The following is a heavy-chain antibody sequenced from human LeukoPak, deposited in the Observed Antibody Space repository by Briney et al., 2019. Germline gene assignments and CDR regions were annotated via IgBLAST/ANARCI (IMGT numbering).Heavy chain of an antibody. D-gene: IGHD7-27*01. CDR1: GGPFSGYY. CDR3: ASLTGIPGD. Sequence: PSETLSLTCAVYGGPFSGYYWSWIRQPPGKGLEWIGEINHSGSTNYNPSLKSRVTISVDTSKNQFSLRLTSVTAANTAVYYCASLTGIPGDWGQGTLVTVSS. J-gene: IGHJ4*02. CDR2: INHSGST. V-gene: IGHV4-34*01.